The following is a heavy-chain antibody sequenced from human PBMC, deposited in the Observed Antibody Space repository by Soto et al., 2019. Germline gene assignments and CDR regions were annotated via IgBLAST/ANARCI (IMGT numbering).Heavy chain of an antibody. Sequence: QLLESGSGLVKPSQTLSLTCAVSGGSISSGGYSWSWIRQPPGKGLEWIGYIYHSGSTYYNPSLKSRVTISVDRSKNQFSLKLSSVTAADTAVYYCAREYCSGGSCYSGWFDPWGQGTLVTVSS. CDR2: IYHSGST. D-gene: IGHD2-15*01. J-gene: IGHJ5*02. CDR3: AREYCSGGSCYSGWFDP. V-gene: IGHV4-30-2*01. CDR1: GGSISSGGYS.